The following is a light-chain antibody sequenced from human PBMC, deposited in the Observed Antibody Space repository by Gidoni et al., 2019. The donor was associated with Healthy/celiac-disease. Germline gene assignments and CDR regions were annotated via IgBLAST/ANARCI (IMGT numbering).Light chain of an antibody. V-gene: IGKV3-11*01. CDR1: QSVSSY. CDR2: DAS. J-gene: IGKJ4*01. Sequence: EIVSTQSPATLSLSPGESATLSCRASQSVSSYLAWYQQKPGQDPRLLIYDASNRATGIPARFSGSGSGTDFTLTSSSLEPEDFAVYYCQQRSNWPLTCGGGTKVEIK. CDR3: QQRSNWPLT.